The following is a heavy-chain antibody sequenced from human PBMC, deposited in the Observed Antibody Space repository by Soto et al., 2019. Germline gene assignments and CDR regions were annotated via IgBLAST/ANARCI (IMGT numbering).Heavy chain of an antibody. CDR1: GYTFTRYG. J-gene: IGHJ4*02. D-gene: IGHD3-10*01. CDR2: ISGYNGDT. Sequence: ASVKVSCKASGYTFTRYGISWVRQAPGQGLEWMGWISGYNGDTNYAQKFQGRVTMTEDTSTDTAYMELSSLRSEDTAVYYCATPQPSYGSGSYLSFDYWGQGTLVTVSS. V-gene: IGHV1-18*01. CDR3: ATPQPSYGSGSYLSFDY.